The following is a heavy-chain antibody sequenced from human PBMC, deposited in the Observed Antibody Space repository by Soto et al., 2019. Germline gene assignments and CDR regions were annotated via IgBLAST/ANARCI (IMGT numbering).Heavy chain of an antibody. CDR2: IYYSGST. Sequence: SETLSLTCTVSGCSISSYYWSWIRQPPGKGLEWIGYIYYSGSTNYNPSLKSRVTISVDTSKNQFSLKLSSVTAADTAVYYCAGGWYYYDSSGYYEPNGVYYYYGMDVWGQGTTVT. J-gene: IGHJ6*02. CDR3: AGGWYYYDSSGYYEPNGVYYYYGMDV. D-gene: IGHD3-22*01. CDR1: GCSISSYY. V-gene: IGHV4-59*01.